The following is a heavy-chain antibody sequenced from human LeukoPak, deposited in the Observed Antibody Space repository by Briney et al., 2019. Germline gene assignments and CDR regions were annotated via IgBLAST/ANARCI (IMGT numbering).Heavy chain of an antibody. CDR3: AKRLKVAQGGTTDY. Sequence: GESLKISCQTSGYSFNSYWIGWVRQMPGQGLEWMGIIFPSDSDTRSSPSFQGQVTISADRSITPAYLQWSSLRASDTAMYYCAKRLKVAQGGTTDYWGQGTLVTVSS. J-gene: IGHJ4*02. CDR2: IFPSDSDT. V-gene: IGHV5-51*01. D-gene: IGHD1-1*01. CDR1: GYSFNSYW.